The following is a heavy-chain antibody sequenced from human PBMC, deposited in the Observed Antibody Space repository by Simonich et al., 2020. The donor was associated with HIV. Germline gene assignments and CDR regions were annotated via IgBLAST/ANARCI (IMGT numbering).Heavy chain of an antibody. J-gene: IGHJ4*02. CDR3: ARHRDGGHSYGYFDY. CDR2: INNSGST. Sequence: QVQLQQWGAGLLKPSETLSLTCAVYGGSFSGYYWSWIRQPPGKGLEWIGEINNSGSTNPNPSLNGRVTISVDTSKNQFSLRLSVVTTADTAVYYCARHRDGGHSYGYFDYWGQGTLVTVSS. CDR1: GGSFSGYY. V-gene: IGHV4-34*01. D-gene: IGHD5-18*01.